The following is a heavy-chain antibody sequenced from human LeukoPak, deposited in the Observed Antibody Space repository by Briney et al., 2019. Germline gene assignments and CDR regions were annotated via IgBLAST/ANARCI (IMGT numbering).Heavy chain of an antibody. CDR3: ARHTRPGYSGYGNAFDI. V-gene: IGHV4-39*01. J-gene: IGHJ3*02. Sequence: SESLSLTCIVSGGSISSRSYYWDWIRQPPGKGLEWIGHPINSGNTHYNPSLRSRLTMSVDTSKNQFSLKLSSVTAADTAVYYCARHTRPGYSGYGNAFDIWGQGNMVTVSS. CDR1: GGSISSRSYY. D-gene: IGHD5-12*01. CDR2: PINSGNT.